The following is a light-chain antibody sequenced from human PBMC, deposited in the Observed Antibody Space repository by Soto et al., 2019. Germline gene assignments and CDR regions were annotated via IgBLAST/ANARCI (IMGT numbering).Light chain of an antibody. Sequence: ESVLTQSRGTLSLSPGERATLSCIAGRRVISYLSCYQQKPGRPPRLLIYDAAKRATGSPARFSGSGAGTDFTLTISSLEAEDFAVYYCHQRSSWLDTFGQGTRLEIK. J-gene: IGKJ5*01. CDR3: HQRSSWLDT. CDR1: RRVISY. CDR2: DAA. V-gene: IGKV3-11*01.